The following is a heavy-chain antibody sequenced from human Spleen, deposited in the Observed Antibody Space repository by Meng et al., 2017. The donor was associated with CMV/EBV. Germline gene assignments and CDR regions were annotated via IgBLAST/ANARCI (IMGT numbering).Heavy chain of an antibody. CDR1: GFTFSSYS. D-gene: IGHD3-9*01. V-gene: IGHV3-21*01. Sequence: SGFTFSSYSVNWVRQAPGKGLEWVSSISSNSRYIFYADSVKGRFTISRDNAKNALHLQMNSLRDEDTAVYYCARVDSLTGYYWFDYWGQGTLVTVSS. J-gene: IGHJ4*02. CDR3: ARVDSLTGYYWFDY. CDR2: ISSNSRYI.